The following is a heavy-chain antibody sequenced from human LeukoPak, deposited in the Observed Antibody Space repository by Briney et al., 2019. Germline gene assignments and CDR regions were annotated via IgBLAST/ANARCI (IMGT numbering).Heavy chain of an antibody. CDR2: IYSGGST. Sequence: GGSLRLSCAASGFTASSNYMSWVRQAPGKGLEWVSVIYSGGSTYYADSVKGRFTISRDNSKNTLYLQMNSLRAEGTAVYYCARGVTYYDFWSSYYAHYYYMDVWGKGTTVTVSS. V-gene: IGHV3-53*01. CDR1: GFTASSNY. J-gene: IGHJ6*03. D-gene: IGHD3-3*01. CDR3: ARGVTYYDFWSSYYAHYYYMDV.